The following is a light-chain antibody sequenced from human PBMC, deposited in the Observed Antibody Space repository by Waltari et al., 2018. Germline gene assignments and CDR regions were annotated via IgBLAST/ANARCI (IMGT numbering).Light chain of an antibody. CDR3: HQSYSTPT. CDR2: AAS. Sequence: DIQMTQSPSSLSASVGDRVTITCRASQSISSYLNWYQQKPGKAPKLLFYAASSLQSGVPSRFSGSGSVTDFTLTISSLQPEDFATYYCHQSYSTPTFGGGTKVEIK. J-gene: IGKJ4*01. V-gene: IGKV1-39*01. CDR1: QSISSY.